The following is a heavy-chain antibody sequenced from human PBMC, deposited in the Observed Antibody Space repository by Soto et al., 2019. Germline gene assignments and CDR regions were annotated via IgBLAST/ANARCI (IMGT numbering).Heavy chain of an antibody. CDR1: GFTFSSYD. V-gene: IGHV3-13*01. CDR2: IGTAGDT. Sequence: EVQLVESGGGLVQPGGSLRLSCAASGFTFSSYDMHWVRQATGKGLEWVSAIGTAGDTYYPGSVKGRFTISRENAKNSSYLQMNSLRAEDTAVYYCARGAAAGMSLDYWGQGTLVTVSS. D-gene: IGHD6-13*01. CDR3: ARGAAAGMSLDY. J-gene: IGHJ4*02.